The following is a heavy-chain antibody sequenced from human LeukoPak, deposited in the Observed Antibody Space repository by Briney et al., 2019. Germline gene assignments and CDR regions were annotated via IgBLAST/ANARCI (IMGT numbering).Heavy chain of an antibody. CDR2: INPNSGGT. Sequence: ASVKVSCKSSGYXFTAYYIHWLRQAPGQGLEWMGWINPNSGGTNYAQKFQGRVTMTRDTSISTAYMELSRLRSDDTAVYYCARPTNYYDSSGYSSWGQGTLVTVSS. CDR3: ARPTNYYDSSGYSS. V-gene: IGHV1-2*02. CDR1: GYXFTAYY. D-gene: IGHD3-22*01. J-gene: IGHJ4*02.